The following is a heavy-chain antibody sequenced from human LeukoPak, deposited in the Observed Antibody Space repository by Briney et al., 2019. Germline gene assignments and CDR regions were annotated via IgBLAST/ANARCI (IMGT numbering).Heavy chain of an antibody. Sequence: GSLRFSCAASGFTFSNYGMSWVRQAPGKGLEWIGYISYSGSTNYNPSLKSRVTISVDTSKNQFSLKLSSVTAADTAIYYCARLYSSSLGRVFDYWGQGTLVTVSS. CDR2: ISYSGST. D-gene: IGHD6-13*01. CDR3: ARLYSSSLGRVFDY. V-gene: IGHV4-59*01. CDR1: GFTFSNYG. J-gene: IGHJ4*02.